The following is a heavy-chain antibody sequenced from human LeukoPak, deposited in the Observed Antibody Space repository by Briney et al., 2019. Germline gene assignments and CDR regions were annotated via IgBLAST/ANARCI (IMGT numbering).Heavy chain of an antibody. D-gene: IGHD1-1*01. CDR3: AADSADIIQRYYGMDV. CDR1: GFTFSSSA. V-gene: IGHV1-58*01. Sequence: SVKVSCKASGFTFSSSAVQWVRQARGQRLEWMGWIVVGGGNTNYAQKFQERVTITRDMSTSTAYMELSSLRSEDTAVYYCAADSADIIQRYYGMDVWGQGPTVTVSS. CDR2: IVVGGGNT. J-gene: IGHJ6*02.